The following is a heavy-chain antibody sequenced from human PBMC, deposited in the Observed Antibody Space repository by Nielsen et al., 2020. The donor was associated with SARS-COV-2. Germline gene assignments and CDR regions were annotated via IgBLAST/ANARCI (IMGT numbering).Heavy chain of an antibody. Sequence: SETLSLTCTVSGVSSSYYWGWIRQPPGKGLEWIGTSYHSGSTYYSPPLESRVTMSVDTSKNQFSLRLSSVTAAGTAVYYCATRYCTGSTCNIGSFDYWGQGALVTVSS. CDR2: SYHSGST. V-gene: IGHV4-39*01. J-gene: IGHJ4*02. CDR1: GVSSSYY. D-gene: IGHD2-8*02. CDR3: ATRYCTGSTCNIGSFDY.